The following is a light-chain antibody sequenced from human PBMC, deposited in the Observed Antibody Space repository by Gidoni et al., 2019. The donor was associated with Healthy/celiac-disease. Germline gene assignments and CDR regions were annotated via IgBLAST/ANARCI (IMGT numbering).Light chain of an antibody. CDR3: QQYGSSPYT. J-gene: IGKJ2*01. CDR2: GAS. Sequence: EIVLTKSPGTLSLSPGERATLSCRASQSVSSSYLAWYQQKPGQAPRLLIYGASSTATGIPDRFSGSGSGTDFTLTISRLEPEDFAVYYCQQYGSSPYTFGQGTKLEIK. CDR1: QSVSSSY. V-gene: IGKV3-20*01.